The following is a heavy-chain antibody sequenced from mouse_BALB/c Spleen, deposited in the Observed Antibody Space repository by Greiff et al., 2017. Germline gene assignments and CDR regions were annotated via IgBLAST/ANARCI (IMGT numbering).Heavy chain of an antibody. CDR3: ARSSFITTVVSFDY. Sequence: EVQVVESGGGLVQPGGSRKLSCAASGFTFSSFGMHWVRQAPEKGLEWVAYISSGSSTIYYADTVKGRFTISRDNPKNTLFLQMTSLRSEDTAMYYCARSSFITTVVSFDYWGQGTTLTVSS. CDR2: ISSGSSTI. J-gene: IGHJ2*01. V-gene: IGHV5-17*02. CDR1: GFTFSSFG. D-gene: IGHD1-1*01.